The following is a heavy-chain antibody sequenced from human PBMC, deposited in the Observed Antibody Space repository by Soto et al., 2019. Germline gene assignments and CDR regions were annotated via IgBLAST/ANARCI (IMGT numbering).Heavy chain of an antibody. CDR3: ARDTGLAPTVWGY. V-gene: IGHV4-31*03. CDR1: GDSIRGGGHY. D-gene: IGHD7-27*01. J-gene: IGHJ4*03. CDR2: VCHSGST. Sequence: QVQLQESGPGLVKPSQTLSLTCSVSGDSIRGGGHYWNWIRQFPGKGLEWIGYVCHSGSTHYNPSLRGRRTISIDTSKNQFSLRLSSLTAADTALYYCARDTGLAPTVWGYWGNGTQVTVSS.